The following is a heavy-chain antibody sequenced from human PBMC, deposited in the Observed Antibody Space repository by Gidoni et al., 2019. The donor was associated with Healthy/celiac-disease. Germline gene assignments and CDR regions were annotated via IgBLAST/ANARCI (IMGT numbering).Heavy chain of an antibody. CDR1: GFHFSSYA. CDR2: ISGSGGST. CDR3: AKDYLADNYYGSGDQFDP. Sequence: EVQLLESGGGLVQPGGSLRLSCAASGFHFSSYALSWVRQAPGKGLEWVSAISGSGGSTYYADSVKGRFTISRDNSKNTLYLQMNSLRAEDTAVYYCAKDYLADNYYGSGDQFDPWGQGTLVTVSS. D-gene: IGHD3-10*01. J-gene: IGHJ5*02. V-gene: IGHV3-23*01.